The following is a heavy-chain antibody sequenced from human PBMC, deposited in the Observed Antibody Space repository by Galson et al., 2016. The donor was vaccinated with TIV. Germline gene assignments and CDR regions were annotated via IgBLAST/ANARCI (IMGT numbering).Heavy chain of an antibody. D-gene: IGHD3-3*01. J-gene: IGHJ6*02. Sequence: SLRLSCAAAGFRFFDFEMSWVRQAPGKGLEWVSGISAGATNTYYADSVGGRFTISRDNSKNTLNLQMNSLRGEDTAVYYCARDFHAVYRSHYDLRSGNPTPFYHYGMDVWGQGTTVTVSS. CDR1: GFRFFDFE. CDR2: ISAGATNT. V-gene: IGHV3-23*01. CDR3: ARDFHAVYRSHYDLRSGNPTPFYHYGMDV.